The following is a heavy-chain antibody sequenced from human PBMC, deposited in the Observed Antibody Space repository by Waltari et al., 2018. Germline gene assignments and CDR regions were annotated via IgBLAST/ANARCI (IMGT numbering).Heavy chain of an antibody. V-gene: IGHV3-48*03. CDR2: ISSSGSTI. CDR1: GSTFSSYE. Sequence: EVQLVESGGGLVQPGGSLRLSCAASGSTFSSYELTWVRQAPGKGLEWVSYISSSGSTIYYADSVKGRFTISRDNAKNSLYLQMNSLRAEDTAVYYCASRGHSGYDFFDYWGQGTLVTVSS. D-gene: IGHD5-12*01. CDR3: ASRGHSGYDFFDY. J-gene: IGHJ4*02.